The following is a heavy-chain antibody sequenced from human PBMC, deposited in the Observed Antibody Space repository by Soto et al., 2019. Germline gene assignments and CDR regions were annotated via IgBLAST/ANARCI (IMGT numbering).Heavy chain of an antibody. J-gene: IGHJ4*02. Sequence: HGESLKISCKGSGYSFISHWIGWVRQMPGKGLEWMGIIYPGDSDTRYSPSFEGQVTITADKTTTTAYLQWSSLKASDTAMYYCTRSLPTPDFWGQGTLVTVSS. V-gene: IGHV5-51*01. CDR2: IYPGDSDT. CDR1: GYSFISHW. CDR3: TRSLPTPDF.